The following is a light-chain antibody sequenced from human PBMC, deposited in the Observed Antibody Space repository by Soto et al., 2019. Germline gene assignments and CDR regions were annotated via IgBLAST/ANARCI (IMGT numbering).Light chain of an antibody. Sequence: VVTQSPATLSVFPGETATLSCRASQSVSSDLAWYQQRPGQAPSLLIYGASTRAIGIPARFRGSGSGTEFRLTISSLQSEDFATYYCQQYNTWHPKMAFGRGTKV. J-gene: IGKJ1*01. V-gene: IGKV3-15*01. CDR3: QQYNTWHPKMA. CDR1: QSVSSD. CDR2: GAS.